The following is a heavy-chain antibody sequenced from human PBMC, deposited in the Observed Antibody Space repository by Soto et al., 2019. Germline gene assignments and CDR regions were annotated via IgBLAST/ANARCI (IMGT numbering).Heavy chain of an antibody. D-gene: IGHD2-2*01. CDR2: ISSSSSYI. Sequence: EVQLVESGVGLVKPGVSLRLSCAASGFTSSSYSMNWVRQAPGKGLEWVSSISSSSSYIYYADSVKGRFTISRDNAKNSLYLQMNSLRAEDTAVYYCAREDGVVPAATDYYYYGMDVWGQWTTVTVSS. J-gene: IGHJ6*02. V-gene: IGHV3-21*01. CDR3: AREDGVVPAATDYYYYGMDV. CDR1: GFTSSSYS.